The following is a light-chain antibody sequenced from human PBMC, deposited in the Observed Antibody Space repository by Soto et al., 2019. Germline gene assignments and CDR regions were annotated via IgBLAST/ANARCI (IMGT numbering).Light chain of an antibody. CDR3: CSYACSATWV. Sequence: QSALTQPASVSGSPGQSITISCTGPSSDVGGSKVVSWYQHHPGKAPKLIIYEDTKRPSGVSTRFSGSKSGNTASLTISGLQAEDEADYYCCSYACSATWVFGGGTKLTVL. CDR1: SSDVGGSKV. CDR2: EDT. J-gene: IGLJ3*02. V-gene: IGLV2-23*01.